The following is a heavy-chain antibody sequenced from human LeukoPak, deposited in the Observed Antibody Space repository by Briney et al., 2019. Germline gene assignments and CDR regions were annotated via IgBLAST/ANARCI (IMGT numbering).Heavy chain of an antibody. CDR1: GFTFSSYG. CDR2: IWYDGTNK. Sequence: GGSLRLSCVASGFTFSSYGMHWVRQAPGKGLEWVAVIWYDGTNKYYADSVKGRFTISRDSSKNTLYLQMNSLRAEDTAVYYCARAAYDSSGYLTLWGQGTLVTVSS. CDR3: ARAAYDSSGYLTL. D-gene: IGHD3-22*01. J-gene: IGHJ4*02. V-gene: IGHV3-33*01.